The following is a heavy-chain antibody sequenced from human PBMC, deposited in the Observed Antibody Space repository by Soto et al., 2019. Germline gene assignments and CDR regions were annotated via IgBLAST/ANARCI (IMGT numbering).Heavy chain of an antibody. V-gene: IGHV3-23*01. Sequence: EVQLLESGGGLVQPGGSLRLSCAASGITFTAYAMSWVRQAPGKGLEWVSSISGSGGSTYYADSVKGRLTISRDNSKKTLYLKMNSLSAEDTAVYYCAAIIIPAATNFYWGQGTLVPVSS. CDR3: AAIIIPAATNFY. D-gene: IGHD2-2*01. CDR2: ISGSGGST. CDR1: GITFTAYA. J-gene: IGHJ4*02.